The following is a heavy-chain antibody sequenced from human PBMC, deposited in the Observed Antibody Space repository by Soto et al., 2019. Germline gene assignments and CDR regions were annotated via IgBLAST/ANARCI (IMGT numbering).Heavy chain of an antibody. D-gene: IGHD2-21*02. CDR2: IYYSANT. Sequence: TSETLSLTCAFSGGSIKSGDYYLTWIRQPPGKGLEFIGYIYYSANTYYNPSLKSRVTISVDTSKNHLSLKLSSVTAADTAVYYCARGPCGGDCYPPDSWGQGTLVTVSS. V-gene: IGHV4-30-4*01. CDR3: ARGPCGGDCYPPDS. CDR1: GGSIKSGDYY. J-gene: IGHJ4*02.